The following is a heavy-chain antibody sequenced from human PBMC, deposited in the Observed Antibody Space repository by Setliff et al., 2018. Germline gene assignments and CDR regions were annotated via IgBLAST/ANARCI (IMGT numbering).Heavy chain of an antibody. Sequence: PSETLSLTCAVSGGSLNSGSYYWSWIRQSTERGLEWLGRLHTSGSTTYNPALNSRVTISRDNSKSTLYLQIDSLRADDTAVYYCAKVLGGFLDYWGQGTLVTVSS. V-gene: IGHV4-61*02. CDR3: AKVLGGFLDY. D-gene: IGHD3-16*01. J-gene: IGHJ4*02. CDR1: GGSLNSGSYY. CDR2: LHTSGST.